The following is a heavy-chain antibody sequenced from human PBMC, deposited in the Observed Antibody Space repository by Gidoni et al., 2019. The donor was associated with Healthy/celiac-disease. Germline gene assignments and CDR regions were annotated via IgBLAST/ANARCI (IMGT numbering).Heavy chain of an antibody. CDR3: ARDGARFVVVPAAKDY. CDR1: GFTFSSYA. D-gene: IGHD2-2*01. Sequence: QVQLVESGGGVVQPGRSLITSCAASGFTFSSYAMHWVRQAPGKGLEWLAVISYDGSNKYYADSVKGRFTISRDKSKNTLYLQMNSLRAEDTAVYYCARDGARFVVVPAAKDYWGQGTLVTVSS. J-gene: IGHJ4*02. CDR2: ISYDGSNK. V-gene: IGHV3-30-3*01.